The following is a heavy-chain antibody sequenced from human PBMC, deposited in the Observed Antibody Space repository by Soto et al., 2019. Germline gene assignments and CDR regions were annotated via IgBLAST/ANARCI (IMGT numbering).Heavy chain of an antibody. J-gene: IGHJ6*02. Sequence: SETLSLTCTVSGSSVSGYYWSWIRRPPGKGLEWIGYIYYTGTTIYSPSLDRRVTLSVDTAKDQVSLKLTSVTPADTAVYYCARHPTIARFENGLDVWGQGTRVT. CDR2: IYYTGTT. V-gene: IGHV4-59*08. CDR1: GSSVSGYY. D-gene: IGHD1-1*01. CDR3: ARHPTIARFENGLDV.